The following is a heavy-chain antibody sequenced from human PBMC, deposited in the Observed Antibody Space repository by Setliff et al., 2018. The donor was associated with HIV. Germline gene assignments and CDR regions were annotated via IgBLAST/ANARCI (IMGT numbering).Heavy chain of an antibody. CDR1: GYTFTSYD. CDR2: MNPNSGNT. J-gene: IGHJ4*02. D-gene: IGHD3-22*01. Sequence: ASVKVSCKASGYTFTSYDINWVRQATGQGLEWMGWMNPNSGNTGYAQKFQGRVTMTRNTSIRTAYMELSSLRSEDTAVYYCARDRMGRGYSGFDFWGQGTLVTVSS. V-gene: IGHV1-8*02. CDR3: ARDRMGRGYSGFDF.